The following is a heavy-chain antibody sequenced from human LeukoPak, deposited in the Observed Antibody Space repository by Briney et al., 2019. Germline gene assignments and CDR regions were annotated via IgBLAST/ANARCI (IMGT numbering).Heavy chain of an antibody. J-gene: IGHJ4*02. CDR3: AKDRPTSTMVRGVMGSGLFDY. D-gene: IGHD3-10*01. CDR2: ISYDGSNK. CDR1: GFTFSSYG. V-gene: IGHV3-30*18. Sequence: PGGSLRLSCAASGFTFSSYGMHWVRQAPGKGLEWVAVISYDGSNKYYAGSVKGRFTISRDNSKNTLYLQMNSLRAEDTAVYYCAKDRPTSTMVRGVMGSGLFDYWGQGTLVTVSS.